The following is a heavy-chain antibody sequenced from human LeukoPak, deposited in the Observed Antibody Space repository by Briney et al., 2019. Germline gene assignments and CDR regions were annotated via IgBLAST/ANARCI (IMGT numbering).Heavy chain of an antibody. J-gene: IGHJ4*02. Sequence: GASVKVSCKTSGYKFDTYGITWVRQAPGQGLEWMGWISGYNDNTRHAQNFQDRVTMSTDKSTSSAYMELRSLTSDDTAVYYCTRDAASIFGVISGAREFDFWGQGTLVTVSS. CDR3: TRDAASIFGVISGAREFDF. CDR1: GYKFDTYG. CDR2: ISGYNDNT. V-gene: IGHV1-18*01. D-gene: IGHD3-3*01.